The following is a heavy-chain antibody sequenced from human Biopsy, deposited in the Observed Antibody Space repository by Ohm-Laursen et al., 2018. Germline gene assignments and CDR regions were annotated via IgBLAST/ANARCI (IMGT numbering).Heavy chain of an antibody. CDR2: INPTGGTT. V-gene: IGHV1-46*01. CDR1: GYSFTTYY. Sequence: ASAKASCEASGYSFTTYYINWVRQAPGHGLEWMGIINPTGGTTSYAEKFQGRVTLTRDTSTGTVYLELNSLIYEDTALYYCARDETGSSVFGPYYYGMDVWGQGTTVTVSS. J-gene: IGHJ6*02. CDR3: ARDETGSSVFGPYYYGMDV. D-gene: IGHD3-9*01.